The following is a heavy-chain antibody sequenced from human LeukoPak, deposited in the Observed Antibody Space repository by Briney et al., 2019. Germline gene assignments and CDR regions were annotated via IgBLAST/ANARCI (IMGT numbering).Heavy chain of an antibody. CDR2: INTDGSRT. Sequence: GGSLRLSCAASGFTFSSYWRHWVRKAPGKGLVGVSRINTDGSRTSYADSVKGRFTISRDNAKNTLYLQMNSLRAEDTAVYYCVRVPSGTWYLDYWGQGTLVTVSS. CDR3: VRVPSGTWYLDY. CDR1: GFTFSSYW. D-gene: IGHD3-10*01. J-gene: IGHJ4*02. V-gene: IGHV3-74*01.